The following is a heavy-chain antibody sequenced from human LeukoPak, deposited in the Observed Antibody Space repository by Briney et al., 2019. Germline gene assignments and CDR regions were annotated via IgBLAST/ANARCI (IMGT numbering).Heavy chain of an antibody. CDR1: GYTFTGYY. CDR2: INPNSGGT. V-gene: IGHV1-2*02. Sequence: ASVKVSCKASGYTFTGYYMHWVRQAPGQGLEWMGWINPNSGGTNYARKFQGRVTMTRDTSISTAYMELSRLRSDDTAVYYCAREPPPTYYYGSGSYRGRNWFDPWGQGTLVTVSS. D-gene: IGHD3-10*01. CDR3: AREPPPTYYYGSGSYRGRNWFDP. J-gene: IGHJ5*02.